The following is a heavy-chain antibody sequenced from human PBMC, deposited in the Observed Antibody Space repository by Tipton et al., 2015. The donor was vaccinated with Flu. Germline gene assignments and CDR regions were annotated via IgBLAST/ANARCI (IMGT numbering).Heavy chain of an antibody. CDR3: ARQIGGGDCY. D-gene: IGHD2-21*01. Sequence: SGFTFSNYGIHWVRQAPGKGLEWVSLIWYDGSDKDYADSVKGRFTISRDNAKNSLYLQMNSLRAEDTAVYYCARQIGGGDCYWGQGTLVTVSS. CDR2: IWYDGSDK. V-gene: IGHV3-33*01. CDR1: GFTFSNYG. J-gene: IGHJ1*01.